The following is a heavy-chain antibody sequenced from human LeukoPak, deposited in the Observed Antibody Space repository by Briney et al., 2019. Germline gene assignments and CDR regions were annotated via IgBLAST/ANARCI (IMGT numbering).Heavy chain of an antibody. CDR2: ISHSGST. Sequence: PSETLSLTCSVSGYSISSGYFWGWIRQPPGRELEWIGSISHSGSTYYNPSLKRRVTISIDTSKKHFSLKLSSVTAADTAVYYCARVAVSAGTYDAFDLWGQGTVVTVSS. CDR1: GYSISSGYF. J-gene: IGHJ3*01. V-gene: IGHV4-38-2*02. D-gene: IGHD6-13*01. CDR3: ARVAVSAGTYDAFDL.